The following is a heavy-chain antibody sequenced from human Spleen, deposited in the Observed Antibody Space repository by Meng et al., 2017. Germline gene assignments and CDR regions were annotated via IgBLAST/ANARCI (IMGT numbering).Heavy chain of an antibody. D-gene: IGHD3-22*01. Sequence: ASGPGLVKPSGTLSLTCGVSGGSISSSNWWTWVRQPPGKGLEWIGEIYHSGSTNYSPSLKSRVTLSVDKSKNQFSLKLRSVTAADTAVYYCARLILDSSGYYYIMDYLGQGTLVTVSS. V-gene: IGHV4-4*02. CDR2: IYHSGST. CDR3: ARLILDSSGYYYIMDY. CDR1: GGSISSSNW. J-gene: IGHJ4*02.